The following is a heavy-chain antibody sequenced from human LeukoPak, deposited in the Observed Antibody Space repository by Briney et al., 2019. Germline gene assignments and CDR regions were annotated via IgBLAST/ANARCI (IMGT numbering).Heavy chain of an antibody. Sequence: SETLSLTCTVSRGSVTSYYWSWIRQPPGKGLEWIGDVYFSGDTKYNPSLQSRVTISLDTSQNQFSLRLRSVTAADTAVYFCARSPHIWFAERGWFDPWGQGTLVTVSS. V-gene: IGHV4-59*02. CDR3: ARSPHIWFAERGWFDP. CDR1: RGSVTSYY. D-gene: IGHD3-10*01. CDR2: VYFSGDT. J-gene: IGHJ5*02.